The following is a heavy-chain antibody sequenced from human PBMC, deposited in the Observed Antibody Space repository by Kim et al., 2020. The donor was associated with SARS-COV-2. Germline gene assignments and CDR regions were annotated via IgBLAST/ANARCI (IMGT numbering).Heavy chain of an antibody. V-gene: IGHV3-23*01. CDR2: ISGSGGST. J-gene: IGHJ4*02. Sequence: GGSLRLSCAASGFTFSSYAMSWVRQAPGKGLEWVSAISGSGGSTYYADSVKGRFTISRDNSKNTLYLQMNSLRAEDTAVYYCAKGGGVGARVDTAMVWGSWYFDYWGQGTLVTVSS. D-gene: IGHD5-18*01. CDR1: GFTFSSYA. CDR3: AKGGGVGARVDTAMVWGSWYFDY.